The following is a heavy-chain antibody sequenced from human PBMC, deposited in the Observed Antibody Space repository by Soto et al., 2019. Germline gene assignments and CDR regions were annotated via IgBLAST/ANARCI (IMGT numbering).Heavy chain of an antibody. CDR2: IYAGGTT. CDR3: ARGPDIVIRH. V-gene: IGHV3-66*01. J-gene: IGHJ4*02. Sequence: EVQLVESGGGLVQPGGSLRLSCAASGFTVRSNFMNWVRQAPGKGLEWVATIYAGGTTYYADSVKGRFTISRDTSKNTLFLHMDSLRVEDTAMYHCARGPDIVIRHWGQGTLVTVSS. D-gene: IGHD2-8*01. CDR1: GFTVRSNF.